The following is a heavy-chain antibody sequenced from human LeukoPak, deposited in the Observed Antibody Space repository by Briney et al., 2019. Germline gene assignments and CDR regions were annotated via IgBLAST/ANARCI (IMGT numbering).Heavy chain of an antibody. V-gene: IGHV3-21*01. CDR3: ARDRGDY. J-gene: IGHJ4*02. CDR2: ISSSSSYI. D-gene: IGHD3-10*01. Sequence: GGSLRLSCAASGFTFSSYAMSWVRQAPGKGLEWVSAISSSSSYIYYADSVKGRFTISRDNAKNSLYLQMNSLRAEDTAVYYCARDRGDYWGQGTLVTVSS. CDR1: GFTFSSYA.